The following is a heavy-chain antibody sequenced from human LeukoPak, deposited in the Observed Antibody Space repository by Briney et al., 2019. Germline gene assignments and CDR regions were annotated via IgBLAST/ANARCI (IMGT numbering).Heavy chain of an antibody. V-gene: IGHV4-34*01. CDR3: ARSVDLVIGFDY. CDR1: GGSFSGYY. D-gene: IGHD3-9*01. Sequence: SETLSLTCAVYGGSFSGYYWSWIPKSPAKGREWSGEINHSGSTNYNPSLKSRDSISLDTSKNRFSLKLSSVTAADTAVYYCARSVDLVIGFDYWGQGTLVTVSS. J-gene: IGHJ4*02. CDR2: INHSGST.